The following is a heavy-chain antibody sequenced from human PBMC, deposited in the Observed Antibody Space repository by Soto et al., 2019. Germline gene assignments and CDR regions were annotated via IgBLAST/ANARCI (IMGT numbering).Heavy chain of an antibody. Sequence: GGSLRLSCAASGFIVTNNYMNWVRQAPGKGLEWVSTIYSGGNTYYANSVKGRFTISRHNSKNTLYLQMNSLRTEDTAVYYCARAEDYGDFSYYYYYMDVWGKGTTVTVSS. CDR1: GFIVTNNY. V-gene: IGHV3-53*04. CDR2: IYSGGNT. CDR3: ARAEDYGDFSYYYYYMDV. D-gene: IGHD4-17*01. J-gene: IGHJ6*03.